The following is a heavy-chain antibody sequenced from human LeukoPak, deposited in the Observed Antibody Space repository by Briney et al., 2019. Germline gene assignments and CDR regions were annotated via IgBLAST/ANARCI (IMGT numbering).Heavy chain of an antibody. CDR2: INPSGGST. D-gene: IGHD3-22*01. V-gene: IGHV1-46*01. J-gene: IGHJ4*02. Sequence: ASVKVSCKASGYTFTSYYMHWVRQAPGQGLEWMGIINPSGGSTSYTQTFQGRVTMTRDTSTSTVYMELSSLRSEDTAVYSSARDCSGRDSSGYQDGFDYWGQGTLVTVSS. CDR1: GYTFTSYY. CDR3: ARDCSGRDSSGYQDGFDY.